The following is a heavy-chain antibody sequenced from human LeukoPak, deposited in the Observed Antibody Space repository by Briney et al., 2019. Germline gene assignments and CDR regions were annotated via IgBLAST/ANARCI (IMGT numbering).Heavy chain of an antibody. J-gene: IGHJ6*04. D-gene: IGHD3-10*02. CDR2: MSSSGSMI. CDR1: GFTFSGYE. V-gene: IGHV3-48*03. CDR3: AELGITMIGGV. Sequence: GGSLRLSCAASGFTFSGYEMNWVRQAPGKGLEWVSYMSSSGSMIYYADSVKGRFTISRDNAKNSLYLQMNSLRAEDTAVYYCAELGITMIGGVWGKGTTVTISS.